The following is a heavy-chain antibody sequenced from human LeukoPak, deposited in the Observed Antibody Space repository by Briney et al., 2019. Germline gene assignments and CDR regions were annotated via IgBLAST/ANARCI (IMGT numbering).Heavy chain of an antibody. CDR2: ISNDGVNQ. CDR3: ARGAGTMVYYIDV. V-gene: IGHV3-30*16. J-gene: IGHJ6*03. Sequence: GGSLRLSCAASGFTFSTFPMHWVRQAPGKGLQWVAVISNDGVNQYYADSAKGRFTISRDNSKNTLFPQMNSLTNEDTAVYYCARGAGTMVYYIDVWGKGTTVTVSS. D-gene: IGHD1-7*01. CDR1: GFTFSTFP.